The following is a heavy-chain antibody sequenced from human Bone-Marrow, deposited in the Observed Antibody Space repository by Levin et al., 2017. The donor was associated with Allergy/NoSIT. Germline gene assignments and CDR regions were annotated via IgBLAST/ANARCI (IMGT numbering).Heavy chain of an antibody. CDR3: AKDLHYGSGTYSTHFDK. CDR2: IWHDGSNT. CDR1: GFAFSSYA. J-gene: IGHJ4*02. Sequence: GGSLRLSCATSGFAFSSYAMHWVRQAPGKGLEWVAMIWHDGSNTYYEDSVKGRFTISRDSSKNTVYLQMNSLRPEDTALYYCAKDLHYGSGTYSTHFDKWGQGTLVTVSS. D-gene: IGHD3-10*01. V-gene: IGHV3-30*02.